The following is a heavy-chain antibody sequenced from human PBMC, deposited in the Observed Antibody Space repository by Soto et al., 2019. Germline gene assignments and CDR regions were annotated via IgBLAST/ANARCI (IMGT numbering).Heavy chain of an antibody. J-gene: IGHJ2*01. CDR2: ISAYNGNT. CDR1: GYTFTSYG. CDR3: ARGKVKSIAAAGTAPHWYFDL. Sequence: ASVKVSCKASGYTFTSYGISWVRQAPGQGLEWMGWISAYNGNTNYAQKLQGRVTMTTDTSTSTAYMELRSLRSDDTAVYYCARGKVKSIAAAGTAPHWYFDLWGRGTLVTVS. D-gene: IGHD6-13*01. V-gene: IGHV1-18*01.